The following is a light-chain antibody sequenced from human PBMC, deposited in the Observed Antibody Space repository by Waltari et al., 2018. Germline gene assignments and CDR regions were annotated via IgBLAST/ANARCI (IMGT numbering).Light chain of an antibody. CDR2: AAS. V-gene: IGKV1-NL1*01. CDR1: QDISNS. Sequence: DLPLTQSPSSLSASVGDRVPFTCRASQDISNSLAWYQQKPGKAPKLLLYAASTLEGGVPSRFSGSGSGTDYTLTISSLQPDDFATYYCQQYYSYPHFGGGTKVEIK. CDR3: QQYYSYPH. J-gene: IGKJ4*01.